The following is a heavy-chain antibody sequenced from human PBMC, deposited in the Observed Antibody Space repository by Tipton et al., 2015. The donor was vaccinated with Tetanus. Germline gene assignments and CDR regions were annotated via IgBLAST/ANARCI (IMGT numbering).Heavy chain of an antibody. D-gene: IGHD6-6*01. V-gene: IGHV4-61*01. CDR1: GASIGSISYY. Sequence: TLSLTCTVSGASIGSISYYWSWIRQPPGKGLEWIGYTYYSGSTGYNPSLKSRVTISIDSSKNQFSLKLTSVTAADTAVYYCARDQGGGRVVRLNWFDPWGPGTLVTVSS. CDR2: TYYSGST. CDR3: ARDQGGGRVVRLNWFDP. J-gene: IGHJ5*02.